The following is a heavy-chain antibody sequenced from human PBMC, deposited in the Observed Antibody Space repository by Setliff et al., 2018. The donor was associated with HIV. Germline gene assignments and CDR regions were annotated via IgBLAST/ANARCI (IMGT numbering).Heavy chain of an antibody. V-gene: IGHV3-23*01. J-gene: IGHJ4*02. D-gene: IGHD3-22*01. CDR3: AKASRGEYYDNSGFFVTYFDN. Sequence: GGSLRLSCTASGFSFSSYAMSWVRQAPGKGLEWVSGISGSGSSTYYADSVKGRSTISRDNSGDTLYLHMNNLGAEDTAVYYCAKASRGEYYDNSGFFVTYFDNWCQGKLVTVSS. CDR1: GFSFSSYA. CDR2: ISGSGSST.